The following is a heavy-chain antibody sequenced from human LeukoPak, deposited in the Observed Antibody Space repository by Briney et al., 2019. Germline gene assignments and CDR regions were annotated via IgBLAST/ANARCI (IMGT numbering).Heavy chain of an antibody. V-gene: IGHV1-18*01. CDR3: ARVKGMIVVVITTLPDY. D-gene: IGHD3-22*01. Sequence: ASVKVSCKASGYTFTSYGISWVRQAPGQGLEWMGWISAYNGNTNYAQKLQGRVTMTTDTSTSTAYMELRSLRSDDTAVYYCARVKGMIVVVITTLPDYWGQGTLVTVSS. J-gene: IGHJ4*02. CDR2: ISAYNGNT. CDR1: GYTFTSYG.